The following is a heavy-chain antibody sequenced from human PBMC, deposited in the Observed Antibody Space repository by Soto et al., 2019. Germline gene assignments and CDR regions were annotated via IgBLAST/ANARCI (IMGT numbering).Heavy chain of an antibody. CDR2: IYYSGST. CDR3: ARVDSSSWSRISYYYGMDV. D-gene: IGHD6-6*01. Sequence: QVQLQESGPGLVKPSETLSLTCTVSGGSISSYYWSWIRQPPGKGLEWIGYIYYSGSTNYNPSLKRRVTISVDTSKTQFSLKLSSVTAADTAVYYCARVDSSSWSRISYYYGMDVWGQGTTVTVSS. CDR1: GGSISSYY. V-gene: IGHV4-59*01. J-gene: IGHJ6*02.